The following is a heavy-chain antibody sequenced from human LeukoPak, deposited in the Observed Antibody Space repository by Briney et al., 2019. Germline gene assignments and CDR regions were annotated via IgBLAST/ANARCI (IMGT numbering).Heavy chain of an antibody. J-gene: IGHJ5*02. Sequence: SETLSLTCAVYGGSFSGYYWSWIRQPPGKGLEWIGEINHSGSTNYKPSLKSRVTISVDTSKNQFSLKLNSVTAADTAVYYCARGGYYGSGNDFRFDPWGQGTLVTVSS. V-gene: IGHV4-34*01. CDR1: GGSFSGYY. CDR2: INHSGST. D-gene: IGHD3-10*01. CDR3: ARGGYYGSGNDFRFDP.